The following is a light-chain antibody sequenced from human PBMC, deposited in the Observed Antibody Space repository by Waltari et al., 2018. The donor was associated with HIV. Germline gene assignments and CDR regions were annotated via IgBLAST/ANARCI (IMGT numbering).Light chain of an antibody. V-gene: IGLV3-1*01. CDR1: KLGDTY. J-gene: IGLJ2*01. CDR3: QTWDSHTAV. Sequence: SFELTQPPSVSVSPGPPARTTCSADKLGDTYVCWYQQKLGQSPVVVIYQDNKRPSGIPERFSGSNSGNTATLTIGGTQAMDEAVYYCQTWDSHTAVFGGGTKLTVL. CDR2: QDN.